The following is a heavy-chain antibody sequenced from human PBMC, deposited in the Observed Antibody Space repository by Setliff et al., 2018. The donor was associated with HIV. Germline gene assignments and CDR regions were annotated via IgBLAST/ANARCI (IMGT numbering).Heavy chain of an antibody. J-gene: IGHJ6*03. D-gene: IGHD7-27*01. CDR2: INPNSGGT. CDR3: ARDRTPQNWGSRGYYYMDV. Sequence: SVKVSCKASGYTFTDDYMHWVRQAPGQGLEWMGWINPNSGGTNYAQKFQGRVTMTRDTSISTVYMELSRLRSDDTAVYYCARDRTPQNWGSRGYYYMDVWGKGTTVTVSS. V-gene: IGHV1-2*02. CDR1: GYTFTDDY.